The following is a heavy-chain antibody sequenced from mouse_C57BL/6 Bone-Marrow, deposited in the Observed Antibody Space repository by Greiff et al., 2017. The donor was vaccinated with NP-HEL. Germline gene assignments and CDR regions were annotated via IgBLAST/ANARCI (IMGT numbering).Heavy chain of an antibody. CDR3: ARFTTVVGGDYFDY. CDR1: GYTFTSYW. Sequence: QVQLQQPGAELVKPGASVKLSCKASGYTFTSYWMHWVKQRTGRGLEWIGRIDPNSGGTKYNEKFKSKATLTVDRPSSTAYMQLSSLTSEDAAVYYCARFTTVVGGDYFDYWGQGTTLTVSS. CDR2: IDPNSGGT. J-gene: IGHJ2*01. D-gene: IGHD1-1*01. V-gene: IGHV1-72*01.